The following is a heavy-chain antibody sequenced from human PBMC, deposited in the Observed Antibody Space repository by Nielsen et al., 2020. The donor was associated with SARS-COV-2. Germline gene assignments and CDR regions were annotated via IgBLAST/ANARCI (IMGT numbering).Heavy chain of an antibody. V-gene: IGHV5-10-1*01. CDR3: ARHYPDYDFWTGYYSEADSDY. Sequence: VRQMPGKGLEWMGRIHPSDSYTNYSPFFQGHVTISADKSISTAYLQWSSLKASDTAMYFCARHYPDYDFWTGYYSEADSDYWGQGTLVTVSS. J-gene: IGHJ4*02. CDR2: IHPSDSYT. D-gene: IGHD3-3*01.